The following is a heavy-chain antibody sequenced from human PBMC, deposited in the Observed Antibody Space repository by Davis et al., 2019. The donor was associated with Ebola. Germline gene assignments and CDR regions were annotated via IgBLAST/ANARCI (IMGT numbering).Heavy chain of an antibody. CDR2: IYYSGSA. V-gene: IGHV4-59*11. CDR1: GDSMSNHY. Sequence: SETLSLTCSVSGDSMSNHYWSWIRQPPGKGLEWIGYIYYSGSASYNPSLRSRVTISVDTSKNQFSLNLSSVTAADTAVYYCARGELLTYYYGMDVWGKGTTVTVSS. J-gene: IGHJ6*04. D-gene: IGHD1-26*01. CDR3: ARGELLTYYYGMDV.